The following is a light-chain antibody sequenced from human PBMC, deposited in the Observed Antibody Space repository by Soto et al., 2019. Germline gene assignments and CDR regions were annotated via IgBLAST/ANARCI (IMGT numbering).Light chain of an antibody. J-gene: IGKJ2*01. CDR1: QSVSSSY. CDR2: GAS. V-gene: IGKV3-20*01. Sequence: EIVLTQSPGTLSLSPGERATLSCRASQSVSSSYLARYQQKPGQAPRLLIYGASSRATGIPDRFSGSGSGTDFTLTISRLEPEDFAVYYCHQYGSSPPRTFGQGTKLEIK. CDR3: HQYGSSPPRT.